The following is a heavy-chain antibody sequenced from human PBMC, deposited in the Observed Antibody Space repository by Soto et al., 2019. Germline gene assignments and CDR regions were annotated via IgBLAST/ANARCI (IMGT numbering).Heavy chain of an antibody. CDR1: GFTFSSYA. J-gene: IGHJ6*02. D-gene: IGHD6-13*01. CDR3: ASNREVGQGRYSSSWIPSYYYYGMDV. Sequence: QVQLVESGGGVVQPGRSLRLSCAASGFTFSSYAMHWVRQAPGKGLEWVAVISYDGSNKYYADSVKGRFTISRDNSKNTLYLQMNSLRAEDTAVYYCASNREVGQGRYSSSWIPSYYYYGMDVWGQGTTVTVSS. CDR2: ISYDGSNK. V-gene: IGHV3-30-3*01.